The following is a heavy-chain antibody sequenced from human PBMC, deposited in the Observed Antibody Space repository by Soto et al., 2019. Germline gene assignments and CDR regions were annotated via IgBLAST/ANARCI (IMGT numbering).Heavy chain of an antibody. Sequence: PGGSLRLSCAASGFTFSSYAMSWVRQAPGKGLEWVSAISGSGGSTYYADSVKGRFTISRDNSKNTLYLQMNSLRAEDTAVYYCAKGGRITIFGVVISGSDHYYYGMDVWGQGTTVTVSS. CDR2: ISGSGGST. D-gene: IGHD3-3*01. CDR1: GFTFSSYA. V-gene: IGHV3-23*01. CDR3: AKGGRITIFGVVISGSDHYYYGMDV. J-gene: IGHJ6*02.